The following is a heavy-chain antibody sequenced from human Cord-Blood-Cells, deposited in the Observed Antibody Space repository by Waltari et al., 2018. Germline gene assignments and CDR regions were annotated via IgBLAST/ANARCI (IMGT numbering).Heavy chain of an antibody. Sequence: QLQLQESGSGLVKPSQTLSLTCAVSGGSISSGGYSWSWIRQPPGKGLEWIGYIYHSGGTDYNPSLKSRVTISVDRAKNQFSLKLSSVTAADTAVYYCASHSSSSLYTVDYWGQGTLVTVSS. D-gene: IGHD6-6*01. CDR2: IYHSGGT. V-gene: IGHV4-30-2*01. J-gene: IGHJ4*02. CDR1: GGSISSGGYS. CDR3: ASHSSSSLYTVDY.